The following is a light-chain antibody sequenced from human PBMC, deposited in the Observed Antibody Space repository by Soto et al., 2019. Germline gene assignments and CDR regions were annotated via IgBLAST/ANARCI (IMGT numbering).Light chain of an antibody. CDR3: QQSYSVPRT. J-gene: IGKJ4*01. CDR1: RNIAGY. Sequence: DVQMTQSPSSLSASVGDRVTITCRASRNIAGYLNWYQQKPGTAPKLLIYASTSLHSGVPSRFSGSGSGTDFTLAISSLQPEDFATYYCQQSYSVPRTFGGGTKVEIQ. V-gene: IGKV1-39*01. CDR2: AST.